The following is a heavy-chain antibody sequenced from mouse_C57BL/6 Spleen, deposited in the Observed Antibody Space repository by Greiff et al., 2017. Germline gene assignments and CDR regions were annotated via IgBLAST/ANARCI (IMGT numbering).Heavy chain of an antibody. CDR2: INPNNGGT. CDR3: ARMILRYFDV. D-gene: IGHD1-1*01. V-gene: IGHV1-22*01. CDR1: GYTFTDYN. Sequence: VHVKQSGPELVKPGASVKMSCKASGYTFTDYNMHWVKQSHGKSLEWIGYINPNNGGTSYNQKFKGKATLTVNKSSSTAYMELRSLTSEDSAVYYCARMILRYFDVWGTGTTVTVSS. J-gene: IGHJ1*03.